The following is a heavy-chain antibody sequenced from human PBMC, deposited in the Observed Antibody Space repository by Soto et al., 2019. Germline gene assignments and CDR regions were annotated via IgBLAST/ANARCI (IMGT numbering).Heavy chain of an antibody. J-gene: IGHJ6*02. V-gene: IGHV5-10-1*03. CDR3: ARLVYDSSGYYYYYYGMDV. Sequence: EVQLVQSGAEVKKPGESLRISCKGSGYSFTSYWISWVRQMPRKGLEWMGRIDPSDSYTNYSPSFQGHVTISADKSISTAYLQWSSLKASDTAMYYCARLVYDSSGYYYYYYGMDVWGQGTTVTVSS. D-gene: IGHD3-22*01. CDR2: IDPSDSYT. CDR1: GYSFTSYW.